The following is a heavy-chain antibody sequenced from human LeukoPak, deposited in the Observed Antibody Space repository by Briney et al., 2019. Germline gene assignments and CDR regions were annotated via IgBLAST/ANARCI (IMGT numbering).Heavy chain of an antibody. CDR3: ANSGSYSQFDY. CDR2: INPSGGST. V-gene: IGHV1-46*01. J-gene: IGHJ4*02. D-gene: IGHD3-10*01. CDR1: GYAFTSYF. Sequence: GASVKVSCKASGYAFTSYFMHWVRQAPGHGLEWMGIINPSGGSTTYAQKFQGRVTMTRDTSTSTVYMELNSLTSEDTAVYYCANSGSYSQFDYWGQGTLVTLSS.